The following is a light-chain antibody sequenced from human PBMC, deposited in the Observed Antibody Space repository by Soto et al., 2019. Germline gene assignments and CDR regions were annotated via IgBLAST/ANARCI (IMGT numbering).Light chain of an antibody. J-gene: IGLJ1*01. CDR3: SSDTFTSSRYV. V-gene: IGLV2-14*03. CDR2: DIS. CDR1: SSDVRDYKY. Sequence: QSALTQPASVSGSPGQSITIPCTGTSSDVRDYKYVSWYQHHPGKAPKLIIYDISNRPSGVSNRFSGSKSGSTASLTISGLQAEDEADYYCSSDTFTSSRYVFGSGTKLTVL.